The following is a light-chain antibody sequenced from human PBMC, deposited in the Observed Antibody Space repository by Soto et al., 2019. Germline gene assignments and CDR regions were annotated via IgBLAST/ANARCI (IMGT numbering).Light chain of an antibody. CDR3: SSYTSVSTLV. CDR2: EVR. V-gene: IGLV2-14*01. CDR1: SSDVGGYNY. J-gene: IGLJ1*01. Sequence: QSALTQPASVSGSPGQSITISCTGTSSDVGGYNYVSWYQQHPGKAPKLMIYEVRNRPSGVSSRFSGSKSGNTVSLTISGVQAEDEADYYCSSYTSVSTLVFGTGTKVTVL.